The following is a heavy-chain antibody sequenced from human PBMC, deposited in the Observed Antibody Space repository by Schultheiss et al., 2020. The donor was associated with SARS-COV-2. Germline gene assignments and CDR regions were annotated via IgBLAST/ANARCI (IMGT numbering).Heavy chain of an antibody. CDR2: ISYDGSNK. J-gene: IGHJ4*02. V-gene: IGHV3-30*03. CDR1: GFAFHDYA. Sequence: GGSLRVSCAASGFAFHDYAMNWVRQAPGKGLEWVAVISYDGSNKYYADSVKGRFTISRDNSKNTLYLQMNSLRAEDTAVYYCARPARVGPVAGTPHLYYWGQGTLVTVSS. D-gene: IGHD6-19*01. CDR3: ARPARVGPVAGTPHLYY.